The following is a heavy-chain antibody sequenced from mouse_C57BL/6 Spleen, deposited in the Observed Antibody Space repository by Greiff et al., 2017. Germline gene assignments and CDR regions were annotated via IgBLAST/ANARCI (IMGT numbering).Heavy chain of an antibody. CDR1: GFTFSSYA. Sequence: VQLKESGGGLVKPGGSLKLSCAASGFTFSSYAMSWVRQTPEKRLEWVATISDGGSYTYYPDSLKGRFTISRDNAKNNLYLQMSHLKSEDTAMYYCAKDDGYYVFEYWGQGTTLTVSS. V-gene: IGHV5-4*01. J-gene: IGHJ2*01. CDR3: AKDDGYYVFEY. CDR2: ISDGGSYT. D-gene: IGHD2-3*01.